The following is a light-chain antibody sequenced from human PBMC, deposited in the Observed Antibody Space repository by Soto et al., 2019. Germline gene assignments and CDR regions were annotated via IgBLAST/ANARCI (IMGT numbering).Light chain of an antibody. V-gene: IGKV3-20*01. CDR3: QQYGTSLWT. J-gene: IGKJ1*01. CDR2: GAS. Sequence: EIVLTQSPGTLSLSPGEIATLSFSASQSVSDSSLAWYQQNPGQAPRLLIYGASTRATGIPDRFSGSGFGTDFTLTISRLEPEDFAVYYCQQYGTSLWTFGQGTKVDIK. CDR1: QSVSDSS.